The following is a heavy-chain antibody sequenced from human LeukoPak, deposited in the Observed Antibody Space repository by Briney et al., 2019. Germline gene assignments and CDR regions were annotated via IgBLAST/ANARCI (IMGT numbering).Heavy chain of an antibody. CDR1: GGSFSGYY. Sequence: SETLSLTCAVYGGSFSGYYWSWIRQPPGKGLEWIGEINHSGSTNYNPSLKSRVTISVDTSKNQFSLKLSSVTAADTAVYYCAKEGEGYRGYDPPAIWGQGTMVTVSS. CDR3: AKEGEGYRGYDPPAI. CDR2: INHSGST. D-gene: IGHD5-12*01. J-gene: IGHJ3*02. V-gene: IGHV4-34*01.